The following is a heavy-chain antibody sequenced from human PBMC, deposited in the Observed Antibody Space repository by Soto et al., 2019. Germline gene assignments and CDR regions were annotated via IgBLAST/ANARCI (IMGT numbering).Heavy chain of an antibody. CDR3: AKHPWFGEFDY. V-gene: IGHV3-23*01. CDR1: GFTFSSYA. D-gene: IGHD3-10*01. J-gene: IGHJ4*02. CDR2: ISGSGGST. Sequence: EVQLLESGGGLVQPGGSLRLSCAASGFTFSSYAISWVRQAPGKGLESVSAISGSGGSTYYADSVKGRFTISRDNSKSTLYLQMNSVRAEDTAVYYCAKHPWFGEFDYWGQGTLVTVSS.